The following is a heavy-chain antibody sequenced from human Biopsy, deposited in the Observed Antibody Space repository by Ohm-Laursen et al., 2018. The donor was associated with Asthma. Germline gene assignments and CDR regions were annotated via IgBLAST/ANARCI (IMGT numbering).Heavy chain of an antibody. J-gene: IGHJ5*02. CDR3: ARGQKSAGDRWFDP. CDR1: GYPFIGYP. CDR2: INPNRGAT. D-gene: IGHD6-13*01. V-gene: IGHV1-2*06. Sequence: ESSVKVSCKASGYPFIGYPMHWMRQAPGQGLEWMGRINPNRGATNYAQKFQGRVTMTRDTSISTAYMEVSRLRSDDTAVYYCARGQKSAGDRWFDPWGQGTLVTVSS.